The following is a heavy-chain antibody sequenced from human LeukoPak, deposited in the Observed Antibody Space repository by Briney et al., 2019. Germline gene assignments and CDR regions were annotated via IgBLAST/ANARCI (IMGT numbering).Heavy chain of an antibody. V-gene: IGHV1-18*01. CDR3: ARYPLSYSSNWHYYFDY. CDR1: GYTFTSYD. CDR2: ISASNGNT. D-gene: IGHD6-13*01. J-gene: IGHJ4*02. Sequence: ASVKVSCKASGYTFTSYDVSWVRQAPGQGLEWMGWISASNGNTNYAQNLQDRVTMTTATSTSTAYMELRSLRSDDTAVYYCARYPLSYSSNWHYYFDYWGQGTLLTVSS.